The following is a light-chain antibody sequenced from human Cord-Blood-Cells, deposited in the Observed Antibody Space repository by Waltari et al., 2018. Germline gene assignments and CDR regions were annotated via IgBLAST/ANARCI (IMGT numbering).Light chain of an antibody. CDR1: QGISSW. V-gene: IGKV1-12*01. CDR3: QQSNRFPIT. Sequence: DIQMTQTPSSVSASVGDRVTLTFRASQGISSWLSWYQQKPGKAPKLLIYASSRLQSGVPSMISGSCSATYCPITSSRLHHEDVATYYRQQSNRFPITFGQGTRLEIK. CDR2: ASS. J-gene: IGKJ5*01.